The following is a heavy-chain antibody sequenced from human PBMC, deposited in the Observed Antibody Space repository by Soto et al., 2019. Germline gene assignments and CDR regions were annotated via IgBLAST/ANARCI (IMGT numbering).Heavy chain of an antibody. CDR3: ASHLYDYDSSGYLSDY. V-gene: IGHV4-30-4*01. J-gene: IGHJ4*02. D-gene: IGHD3-22*01. CDR2: IYYSGST. CDR1: GGSISSGDYY. Sequence: PSETLSLTCTVSGGSISSGDYYWSWIRQPPWKGLEWIGYIYYSGSTYYNPSLKSRVTISVDTSKNQFSLKPSSVTAADTAVYYCASHLYDYDSSGYLSDYWGQGTLVTVSS.